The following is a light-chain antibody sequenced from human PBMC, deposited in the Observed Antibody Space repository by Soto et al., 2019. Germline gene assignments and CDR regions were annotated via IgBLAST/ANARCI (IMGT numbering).Light chain of an antibody. J-gene: IGLJ3*02. Sequence: QSALTQPASVSGSPGQSITISCTGTSSDVGGYKYVSWYQQHPDKAPKLMIYEVSNRPSGVSNRFSGFKSGNTASLTISGLQAEDEADYYCISYTTSSTLVFGGGTKLTVL. CDR1: SSDVGGYKY. V-gene: IGLV2-14*01. CDR3: ISYTTSSTLV. CDR2: EVS.